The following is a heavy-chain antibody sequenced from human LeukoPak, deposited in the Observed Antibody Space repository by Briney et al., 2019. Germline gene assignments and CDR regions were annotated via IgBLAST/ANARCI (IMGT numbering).Heavy chain of an antibody. J-gene: IGHJ4*02. CDR2: IYPVDSDA. CDR3: ARRRDLYSGSYYPFDY. V-gene: IGHV5-51*01. Sequence: GESLKISWNGSGYSFTSYWSCWVREMPGKRLKWMGIIYPVDSDARDSPSFQCEVTISADKSISTAYLQWSILKASDTAMYYCARRRDLYSGSYYPFDYWGQGTLVTVSS. CDR1: GYSFTSYW. D-gene: IGHD1-26*01.